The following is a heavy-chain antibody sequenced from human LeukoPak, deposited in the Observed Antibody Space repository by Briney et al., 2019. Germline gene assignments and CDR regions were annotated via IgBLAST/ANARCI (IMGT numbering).Heavy chain of an antibody. CDR3: ARGSQTNYYYYYMDV. V-gene: IGHV4-34*01. J-gene: IGHJ6*03. Sequence: SETLSLTCAVYGGSFSGYYWSWIRQPPGKGLEWIGEINHSRSTNYNPSLKSRVTISVDTSKNQFSLKLSSVTAADTAVYYCARGSQTNYYYYYMDVWGKGTTVTVSS. CDR2: INHSRST. D-gene: IGHD1/OR15-1a*01. CDR1: GGSFSGYY.